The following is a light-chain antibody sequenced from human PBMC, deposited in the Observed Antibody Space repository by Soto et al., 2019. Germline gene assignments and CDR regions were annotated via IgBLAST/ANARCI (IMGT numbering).Light chain of an antibody. CDR3: SPYAGSSTLYV. V-gene: IGLV2-8*01. CDR2: EVT. J-gene: IGLJ1*01. CDR1: ASDVGVYNY. Sequence: QSVLTQPPSASGSLGQSVTISCTGTASDVGVYNYVSWYQQHPGKAPKLMIYEVTKRPSGVPDRFSGSKSGNTASLTVSGLQAEGEADYYCSPYAGSSTLYVFGTGTKVTVL.